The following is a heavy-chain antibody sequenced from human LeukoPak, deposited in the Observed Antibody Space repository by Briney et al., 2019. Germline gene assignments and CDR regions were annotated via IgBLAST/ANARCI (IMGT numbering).Heavy chain of an antibody. CDR3: ARVFKSISPDDY. D-gene: IGHD1-14*01. CDR1: GGTFSSYA. J-gene: IGHJ4*02. V-gene: IGHV1-18*01. CDR2: ISAYNGNT. Sequence: GSSVKVSCKASGGTFSSYAISWVRQAPGQGLEWMGWISAYNGNTNYAQKLQGRVTMTTDTSTSTAYMELRSLRSDDTAVYYCARVFKSISPDDYWGQGTLVTVSS.